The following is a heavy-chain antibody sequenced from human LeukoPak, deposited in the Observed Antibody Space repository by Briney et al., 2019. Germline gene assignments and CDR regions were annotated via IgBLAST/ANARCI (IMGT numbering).Heavy chain of an antibody. V-gene: IGHV3-11*05. J-gene: IGHJ2*01. CDR2: ISSSSSYT. CDR1: GFTFSDYY. CDR3: ARAPYGSGTYWYFDL. D-gene: IGHD3-10*01. Sequence: GGSLRLSCAASGFTFSDYYMSWIRQAPGKGLEWVSYISSSSSYTNYADSVKGRFTISRDNAKNSLYLQMNSLRAEDTAVYYCARAPYGSGTYWYFDLWGRGTLVTVSS.